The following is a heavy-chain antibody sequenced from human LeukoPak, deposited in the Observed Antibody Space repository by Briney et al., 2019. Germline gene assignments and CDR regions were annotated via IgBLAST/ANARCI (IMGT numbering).Heavy chain of an antibody. Sequence: SETLSLTCAVYGGSFSGDYWSWIRQPPGKGLEWIGEINHSGSTNYNPSLKSRVTISVDTSKNQFSLKLSSVTAADTAVYSCARGLRYFDWSAQRTYYFDYWGQGTLVTVSS. CDR3: ARGLRYFDWSAQRTYYFDY. CDR1: GGSFSGDY. D-gene: IGHD3-9*01. V-gene: IGHV4-34*01. J-gene: IGHJ4*02. CDR2: INHSGST.